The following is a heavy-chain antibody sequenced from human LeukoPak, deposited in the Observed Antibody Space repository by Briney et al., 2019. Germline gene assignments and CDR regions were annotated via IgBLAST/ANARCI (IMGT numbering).Heavy chain of an antibody. V-gene: IGHV3-21*01. CDR1: GFTFSRFT. D-gene: IGHD6-13*01. Sequence: GGSLRLSCAASGFTFSRFTLNWVRQAPGKGLEWVSSITSSSSYIYYADSVKGRFSISRDNAKNSLYLQMNSLRPDDTAIYYCAREGFASSWLYYYYYMDVWGKGTTVTVSS. J-gene: IGHJ6*03. CDR2: ITSSSSYI. CDR3: AREGFASSWLYYYYYMDV.